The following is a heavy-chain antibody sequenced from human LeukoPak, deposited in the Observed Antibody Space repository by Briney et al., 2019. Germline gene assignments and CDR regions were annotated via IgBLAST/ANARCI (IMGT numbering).Heavy chain of an antibody. J-gene: IGHJ5*02. CDR2: IDTAGDT. CDR1: GFTFSSYD. V-gene: IGHV3-13*01. CDR3: ARGKYYYDSSGYLAP. Sequence: GGSLRLSCAASGFTFSSYDMHWVRQITGKGLEWVSAIDTAGDTYYPGSVKGRFTISRENAKSSLYLQMNSLRVGDTAVYYCARGKYYYDSSGYLAPWGQGTLVTVSS. D-gene: IGHD3-22*01.